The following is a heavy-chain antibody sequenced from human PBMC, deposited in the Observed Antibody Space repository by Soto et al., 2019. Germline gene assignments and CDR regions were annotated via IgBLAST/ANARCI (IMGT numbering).Heavy chain of an antibody. CDR3: AKDGYNTKWYYYYYMDV. CDR1: GFTFSSYG. V-gene: IGHV3-30*18. CDR2: ISYDESNK. Sequence: PGGSLRLSCAASGFTFSSYGMHWVRQAPGKGLEWVAVISYDESNKYYADSVKGRFTISRDNSKNTLYLQMNSLRAEDTAVYYCAKDGYNTKWYYYYYMDVWGKGTTVTVSS. J-gene: IGHJ6*03. D-gene: IGHD5-12*01.